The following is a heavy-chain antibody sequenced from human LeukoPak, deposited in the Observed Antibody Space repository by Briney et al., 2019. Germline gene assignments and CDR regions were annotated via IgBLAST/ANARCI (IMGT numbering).Heavy chain of an antibody. D-gene: IGHD1/OR15-1a*01. J-gene: IGHJ6*03. Sequence: PGGSLRLSCAASGFTFSSYWMHWVRQAPGKGLEWVANIKQDASEKYSVDSVKGRFTISRDNAKNSLYLQMNSLRAADTAVYYCARDVGPLEHNYYYYYMDVWGKGTTVTVSS. CDR3: ARDVGPLEHNYYYYYMDV. V-gene: IGHV3-7*01. CDR2: IKQDASEK. CDR1: GFTFSSYW.